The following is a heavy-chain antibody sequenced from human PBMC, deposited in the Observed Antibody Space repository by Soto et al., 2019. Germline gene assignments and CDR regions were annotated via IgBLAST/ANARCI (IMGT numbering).Heavy chain of an antibody. V-gene: IGHV5-51*01. CDR3: ARLIVYYDSSGYPGPSDY. CDR2: IYPGDSDT. D-gene: IGHD3-22*01. J-gene: IGHJ4*02. CDR1: GYSFTSYW. Sequence: PGESLKISCKGSGYSFTSYWIGWVRQMPGKGLEWMGIIYPGDSDTRYSPSFQGQVTISADKSISTAYLQWSSLKASDTAMYYCARLIVYYDSSGYPGPSDYWGQGTLVTVSS.